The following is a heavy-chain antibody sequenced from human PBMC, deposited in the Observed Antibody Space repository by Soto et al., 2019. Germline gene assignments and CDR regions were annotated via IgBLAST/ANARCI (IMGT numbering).Heavy chain of an antibody. Sequence: QGQLVQSGAEVKQPGASVRASCKASGNTHTIYFRHWLCQAGGQGLEWMGWITSVSGGTTYAHKFPGGVTMSTDTTINSTVRELSSLTSDDTAVYFCARGGTYSAHGGQGTWVPFSS. J-gene: IGHJ4*02. CDR3: ARGGTYSAH. D-gene: IGHD3-10*01. V-gene: IGHV1-2*02. CDR1: GNTHTIYF. CDR2: ITSVSGGT.